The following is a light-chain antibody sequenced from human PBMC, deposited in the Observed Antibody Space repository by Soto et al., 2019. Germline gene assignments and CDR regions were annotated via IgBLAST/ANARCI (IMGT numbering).Light chain of an antibody. CDR3: QQYSGASPWT. J-gene: IGKJ1*01. CDR2: KAS. CDR1: QSISSW. V-gene: IGKV1-5*03. Sequence: DIQMTQSPSTLSASVGDSVTITCRASQSISSWLAWYQQKPGTAPKLLIYKASNLESGVPSRFSGSGYGTEFSLTISSLQPDDFAPYYCQQYSGASPWTFGQGTRVEIK.